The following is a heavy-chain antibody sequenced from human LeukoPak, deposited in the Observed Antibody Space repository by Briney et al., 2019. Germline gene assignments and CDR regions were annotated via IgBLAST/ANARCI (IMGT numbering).Heavy chain of an antibody. V-gene: IGHV3-7*03. J-gene: IGHJ4*02. CDR1: GFTFSTYW. CDR2: IKEDGTEK. CDR3: AKGGDYDILTGSVGGLDY. D-gene: IGHD3-9*01. Sequence: PGGSLRLSCTASGFTFSTYWMTWVRQAPGKGLEWVANIKEDGTEKKYVDSVKGRFTISRDNAKNSLYLQMNSLRAEDMALYYCAKGGDYDILTGSVGGLDYWGQGTLVTVSS.